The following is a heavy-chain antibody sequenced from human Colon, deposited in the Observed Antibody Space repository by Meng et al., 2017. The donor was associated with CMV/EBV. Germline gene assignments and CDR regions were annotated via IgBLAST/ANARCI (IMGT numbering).Heavy chain of an antibody. CDR1: GFSFSDYY. Sequence: GESLKISCAASGFSFSDYYMSWVRQAPGKGLEWVSSISDSGRTIYYADSVRGRFTISRDNANNSLYLQMNSLGAEDTAVYFCVREIRRSWFDPWGQGTLVTVSS. CDR3: VREIRRSWFDP. D-gene: IGHD4-17*01. J-gene: IGHJ5*02. CDR2: ISDSGRTI. V-gene: IGHV3-11*04.